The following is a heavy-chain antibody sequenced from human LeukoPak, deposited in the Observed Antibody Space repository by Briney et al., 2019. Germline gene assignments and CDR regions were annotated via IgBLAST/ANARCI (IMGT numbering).Heavy chain of an antibody. CDR2: IYYSGST. Sequence: PSETLSLTCTVSGGSISSSSYYWGWIRQPPGKGLEWIGSIYYSGSTYYNPSLKSRVTISVDTSKNQFSLKLSSVTAADTAVYYCARVPYGSGSYWYEYYYYYMDVWGKGTTVTVSS. J-gene: IGHJ6*03. D-gene: IGHD3-10*01. V-gene: IGHV4-39*07. CDR1: GGSISSSSYY. CDR3: ARVPYGSGSYWYEYYYYYMDV.